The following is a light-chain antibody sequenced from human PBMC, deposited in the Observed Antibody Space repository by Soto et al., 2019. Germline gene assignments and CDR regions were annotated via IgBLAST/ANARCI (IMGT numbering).Light chain of an antibody. CDR2: EAS. J-gene: IGKJ5*01. CDR1: QSIKSW. Sequence: DIQMTQSPSTLSASVEERVPITCRASQSIKSWLAWYQQKPGKAPKLLIYEASTLQSGVPSRFSGSGSGTEFTLTISGLLPEDFAAYHCQQLYTLPFTFGQGTRLEIK. V-gene: IGKV1-5*01. CDR3: QQLYTLPFT.